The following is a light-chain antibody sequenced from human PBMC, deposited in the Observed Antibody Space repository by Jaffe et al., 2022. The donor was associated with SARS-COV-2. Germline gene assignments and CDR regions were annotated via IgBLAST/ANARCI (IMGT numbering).Light chain of an antibody. CDR1: NIGSKS. J-gene: IGLJ2*01. V-gene: IGLV3-21*01. Sequence: SYVLTQPSSVSLAPGKTARITCGGNNIGSKSVHWYQQKPGQAPMLVIHSDSDRPSGIPERFSGSNSGDTATLTISTVEAGDEADYYCQVWEGSSDVVIFGGGTKLTVL. CDR3: QVWEGSSDVVI. CDR2: SDS.